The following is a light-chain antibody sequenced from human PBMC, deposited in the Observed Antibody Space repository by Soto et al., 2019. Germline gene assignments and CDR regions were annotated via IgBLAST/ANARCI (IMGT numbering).Light chain of an antibody. J-gene: IGKJ1*01. CDR3: QQYNSYPWT. CDR2: KAS. CDR1: QSISSW. V-gene: IGKV1-5*03. Sequence: DIPMTQSPSTLSASVGDRVTITCRASQSISSWLAWYQQKPGKAPKLLIYKASSLESGVPSRFSGSGSGTEFTLTISSLQPDDCATYYCQQYNSYPWTFSQGTKVDI.